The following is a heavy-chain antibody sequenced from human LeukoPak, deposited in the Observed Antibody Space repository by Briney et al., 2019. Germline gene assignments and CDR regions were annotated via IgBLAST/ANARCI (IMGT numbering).Heavy chain of an antibody. CDR3: ASGAVSTAYYYHYYMDV. CDR1: GDSINNDNFY. CDR2: IYSSGRT. Sequence: PSQTLSLTCTVSGDSINNDNFYWNWVRQTAGQGLEWIGRIYSSGRTDYNPSLKSRVTMSVDTSKNQFSLKLSSVTAADTAVYYCASGAVSTAYYYHYYMDVWGKGTTVTVSS. D-gene: IGHD4-11*01. J-gene: IGHJ6*03. V-gene: IGHV4-61*02.